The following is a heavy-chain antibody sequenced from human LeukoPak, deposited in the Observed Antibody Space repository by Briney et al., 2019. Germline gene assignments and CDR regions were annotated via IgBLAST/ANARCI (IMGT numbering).Heavy chain of an antibody. CDR2: ISSSSSYI. CDR1: GFTFSSYS. D-gene: IGHD1-26*01. Sequence: GGSLRLSCAASGFTFSSYSMNWVRQAPGKGLEWVSSISSSSSYIYYADSVKGRFTISRDNAKNSLYLQMNSLRAEDTAVYYCAREGSYYSDAFDIWGQGTMVTVSS. J-gene: IGHJ3*02. CDR3: AREGSYYSDAFDI. V-gene: IGHV3-21*01.